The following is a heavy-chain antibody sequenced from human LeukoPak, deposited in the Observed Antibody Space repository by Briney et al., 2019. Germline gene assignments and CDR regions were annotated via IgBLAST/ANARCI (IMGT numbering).Heavy chain of an antibody. CDR2: IKQDGSEK. CDR3: ARDDKRSWYGARYGMDV. Sequence: GGSLRLSCAASGFTFSSYWMSWVRQAPGKGLEGVANIKQDGSEKYYVDSVKGRFTISRDNAKNSLYLQMNSLRAEDTAVYYCARDDKRSWYGARYGMDVWGQGTTVTVSS. D-gene: IGHD6-13*01. CDR1: GFTFSSYW. J-gene: IGHJ6*02. V-gene: IGHV3-7*01.